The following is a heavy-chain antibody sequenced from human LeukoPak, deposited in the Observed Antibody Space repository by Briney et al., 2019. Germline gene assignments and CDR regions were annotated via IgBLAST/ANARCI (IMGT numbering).Heavy chain of an antibody. CDR1: GFTVSSNY. CDR3: AGLYGNLPQPIDY. D-gene: IGHD3-16*01. CDR2: IYSGGGT. J-gene: IGHJ4*02. V-gene: IGHV3-53*01. Sequence: GGSLRLCCAASGFTVSSNYMSWVRKAPGKGLEWVSVIYSGGGTYYADSVKGRFTISRDNSKNTLYLQLNSLRAEDTAVYYCAGLYGNLPQPIDYWGQGTLVTVSS.